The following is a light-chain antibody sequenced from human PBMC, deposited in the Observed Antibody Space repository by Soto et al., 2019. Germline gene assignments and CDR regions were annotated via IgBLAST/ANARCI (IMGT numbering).Light chain of an antibody. V-gene: IGKV3-15*01. CDR1: HGVGNN. Sequence: VMTQSPTTLSVSPGERATLSCRASHGVGNNLAWYQQIPGQAPRLLIYGASTRANGVPARFSGSGSATQFTLPISSLQSEDFGFYYCQQYQQWPVAFCGGTKVDIK. CDR3: QQYQQWPVA. CDR2: GAS. J-gene: IGKJ4*01.